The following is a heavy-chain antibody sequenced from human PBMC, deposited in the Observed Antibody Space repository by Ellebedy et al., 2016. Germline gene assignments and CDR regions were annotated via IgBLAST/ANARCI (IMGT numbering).Heavy chain of an antibody. D-gene: IGHD4-17*01. CDR3: ATATRGYGAWGAFDI. CDR2: IIPILCIA. Sequence: ASVKVSCKASGGTFSSYAISWVRQAPGQGLEWMGRIIPILCIANYAQKFQGRVTITADKSTSTAYMELSSLRSEDTAVYYCATATRGYGAWGAFDIWGQGTMVTVSS. V-gene: IGHV1-69*04. J-gene: IGHJ3*02. CDR1: GGTFSSYA.